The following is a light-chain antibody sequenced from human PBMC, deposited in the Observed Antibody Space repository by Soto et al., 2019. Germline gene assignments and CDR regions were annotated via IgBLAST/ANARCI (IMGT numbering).Light chain of an antibody. CDR1: SSNIGSNY. CDR3: AAWDDSLSGLV. J-gene: IGLJ1*01. V-gene: IGLV1-47*01. Sequence: QSVLTQPPSASGTPGQRVTISCSGSSSNIGSNYVYWYQQLPGTAPKLLIYRNNQRPSGVPDRFSGSKSGTSASLAISGLRSDDEADYYCAAWDDSLSGLVFGTGTKLTVL. CDR2: RNN.